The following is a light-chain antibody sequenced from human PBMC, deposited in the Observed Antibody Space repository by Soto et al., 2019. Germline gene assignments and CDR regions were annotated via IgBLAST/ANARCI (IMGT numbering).Light chain of an antibody. CDR3: SSYTTGSTLGV. J-gene: IGLJ2*01. V-gene: IGLV2-14*01. Sequence: QSVLTQPASVSGSPGQSITISCTGTSSDVGGYEYVSWYQQHPGKAPKLMIYDVSNRPSGVSNRFSGSKSGSTASLTISGTQAEDEADYYCSSYTTGSTLGVFGGGTQLTVL. CDR2: DVS. CDR1: SSDVGGYEY.